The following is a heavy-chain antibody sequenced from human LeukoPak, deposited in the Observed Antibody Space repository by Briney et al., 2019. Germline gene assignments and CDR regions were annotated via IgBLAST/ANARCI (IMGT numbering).Heavy chain of an antibody. V-gene: IGHV4-39*07. CDR2: FYSSGST. CDR3: ARSPTKRVTEDY. J-gene: IGHJ4*01. D-gene: IGHD1-14*01. Sequence: SSETLSLTCTVSGGSISSSRYYWGWIRQSPGKGLEWIGSFYSSGSTYYNPSLKSRVTISLDKSKNQFSLKLTSVTAADTAVYYCARSPTKRVTEDYWGHGILVTVSS. CDR1: GGSISSSRYY.